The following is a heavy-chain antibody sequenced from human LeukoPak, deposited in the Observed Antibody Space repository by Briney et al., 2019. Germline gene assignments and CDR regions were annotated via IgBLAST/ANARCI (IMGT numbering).Heavy chain of an antibody. CDR3: ARVAKQDYYYYYMDV. Sequence: PSETLSLTCTVSGGSISSSSYYWGWIRQPPGKGLEWIGTIYYTGSTYYNPSLKSRVTISVDTSKNQFSLKLSSVTAADTAVYYCARVAKQDYYYYYMDVWGKGTTVTISS. V-gene: IGHV4-39*07. J-gene: IGHJ6*03. CDR2: IYYTGST. CDR1: GGSISSSSYY.